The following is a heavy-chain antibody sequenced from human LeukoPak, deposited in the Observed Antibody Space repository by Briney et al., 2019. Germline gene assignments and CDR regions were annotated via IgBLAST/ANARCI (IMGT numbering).Heavy chain of an antibody. V-gene: IGHV4-39*01. CDR2: IFYSGAT. Sequence: PSETLSLTCTVSGGSISSSTYYWGWIRQPPGKGLEWIGSIFYSGATYYNPSLKSRVTISVDRSKNQFSLKLSSVTAADTAVYYCARFYGSGSYHKTFDYWGQGTLVTVSS. CDR1: GGSISSSTYY. CDR3: ARFYGSGSYHKTFDY. D-gene: IGHD3-10*01. J-gene: IGHJ4*02.